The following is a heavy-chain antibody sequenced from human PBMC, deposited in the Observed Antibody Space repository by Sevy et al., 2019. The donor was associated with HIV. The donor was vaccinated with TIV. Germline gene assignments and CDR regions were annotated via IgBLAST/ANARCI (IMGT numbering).Heavy chain of an antibody. CDR1: GFTFSSYS. Sequence: GGSLRLSCAASGFTFSSYSMNWVRQAPGKGLEWVSYISSSSSTIYYADSVKGRFTISRGNAKNSLYLQMNSLRDEDTAVYYCARGRITMTYGDAFDIWGQGTMVTVSS. D-gene: IGHD3-22*01. J-gene: IGHJ3*02. CDR3: ARGRITMTYGDAFDI. V-gene: IGHV3-48*02. CDR2: ISSSSSTI.